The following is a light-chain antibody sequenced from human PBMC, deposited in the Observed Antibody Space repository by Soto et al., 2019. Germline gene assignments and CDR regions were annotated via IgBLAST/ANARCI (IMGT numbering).Light chain of an antibody. CDR3: QQYNNWPPIT. CDR1: QSVSSN. J-gene: IGKJ5*01. CDR2: GAS. V-gene: IGKV3-15*01. Sequence: EILLTQSPPTLSLSPVKRATLSCRASQSVSSNLAWYQQKPGQAPRLLIYGASTRATGIPARFSGSGSGTEFTLTISSLQSEDFAVYYCQQYNNWPPITFGQGTRLEIK.